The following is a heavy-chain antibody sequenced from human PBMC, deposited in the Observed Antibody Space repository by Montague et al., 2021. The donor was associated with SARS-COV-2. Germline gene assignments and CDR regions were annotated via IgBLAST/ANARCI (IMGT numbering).Heavy chain of an antibody. Sequence: SETLSLTCTVSGGSISSSSHYWGWMRQPPGKGLEWIGSIYYSGSTYYYPSLKSRVTISVDTSKNQLSLKLNSVTAADTAVFYCARHSGDYTIFGVVIYYMDVWGKGTTVTVSS. J-gene: IGHJ6*03. CDR3: ARHSGDYTIFGVVIYYMDV. CDR1: GGSISSSSHY. D-gene: IGHD3-3*01. V-gene: IGHV4-39*01. CDR2: IYYSGST.